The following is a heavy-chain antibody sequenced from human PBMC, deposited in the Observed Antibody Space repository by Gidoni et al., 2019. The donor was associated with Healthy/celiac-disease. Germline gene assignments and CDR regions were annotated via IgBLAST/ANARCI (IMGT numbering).Heavy chain of an antibody. V-gene: IGHV4-39*01. D-gene: IGHD6-19*01. J-gene: IGHJ5*02. CDR2: ST. CDR3: ARHGGIAVAGP. Sequence: STYYNPSLKSRVTISVDTSKNQFSLKLSSVTAADTAVYYCARHGGIAVAGPWGQGTLVTVSS.